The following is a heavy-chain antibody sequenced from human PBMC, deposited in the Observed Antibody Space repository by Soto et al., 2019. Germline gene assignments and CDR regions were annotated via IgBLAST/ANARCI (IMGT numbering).Heavy chain of an antibody. J-gene: IGHJ4*02. D-gene: IGHD6-13*01. V-gene: IGHV1-8*01. CDR3: ARGLSSSWYFALDY. CDR2: MNPNSGNT. Sequence: ASVKVSCKASGYTFTSYDINWVRQATGQGLEWMGWMNPNSGNTGYAQKFQGRVTMTRNTSISTAYMELSSLRSEDTAVYYCARGLSSSWYFALDYWGQGTLVTVSS. CDR1: GYTFTSYD.